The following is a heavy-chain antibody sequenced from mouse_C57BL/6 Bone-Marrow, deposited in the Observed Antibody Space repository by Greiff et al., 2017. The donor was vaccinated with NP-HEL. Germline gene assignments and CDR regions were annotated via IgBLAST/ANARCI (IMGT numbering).Heavy chain of an antibody. CDR2: ISDGGSYT. D-gene: IGHD2-4*01. CDR3: ARGGRLRRSMDY. V-gene: IGHV5-4*03. Sequence: DVKLVESGGGLVKPGGSLKLSCAASGFTFSSYAMSWVRQTPEKRLEWVATISDGGSYTYYPDNVKGRFTISRDNAKNNLYLQMSHLKSEDTAMYYCARGGRLRRSMDYWGQGTSVTVSS. CDR1: GFTFSSYA. J-gene: IGHJ4*01.